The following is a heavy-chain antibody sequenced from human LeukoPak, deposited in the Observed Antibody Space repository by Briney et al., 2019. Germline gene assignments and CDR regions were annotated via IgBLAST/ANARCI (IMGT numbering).Heavy chain of an antibody. CDR1: GYTFTNYA. CDR2: INAGNGDT. J-gene: IGHJ4*02. Sequence: ASVKVSCKASGYTFTNYAMHWVRQAPGQRLEWMGWINAGNGDTKYSQKFQGRVTISRDTSASTAYMELSSLRSEDTAVYYCARVYCSSTSCLGVWDYWGQGTLVTVSS. CDR3: ARVYCSSTSCLGVWDY. V-gene: IGHV1-3*01. D-gene: IGHD2-2*01.